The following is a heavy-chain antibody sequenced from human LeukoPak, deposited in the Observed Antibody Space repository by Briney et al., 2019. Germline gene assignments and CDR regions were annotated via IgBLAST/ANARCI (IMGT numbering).Heavy chain of an antibody. D-gene: IGHD3-10*01. J-gene: IGHJ4*02. CDR3: AKDLDTMIRGVRRGAFDY. CDR2: ISYDGSNK. CDR1: GFTFRSYS. V-gene: IGHV3-30*18. Sequence: GGSLRLSCAASGFTFRSYSMNWVRQAPGKGLEWVAVISYDGSNKYYADSVKGRFTISRDNSKNTLYLQMNSLRAEDTAVYYCAKDLDTMIRGVRRGAFDYWGQGTLVTVSS.